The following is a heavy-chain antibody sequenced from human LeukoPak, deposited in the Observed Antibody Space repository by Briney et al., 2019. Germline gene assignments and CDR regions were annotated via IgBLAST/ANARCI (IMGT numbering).Heavy chain of an antibody. CDR1: GYTFTSYG. Sequence: ASVKVSCKASGYTFTSYGISWVRQAPGQGLEWMGWISAYNGNTNYAQKLQGRVTMTTDTSTSTAYMELRSLRSDDTAVYYCARAEGESTVTHILYYYYGMDVWGQGTTVTVSS. J-gene: IGHJ6*02. CDR3: ARAEGESTVTHILYYYYGMDV. V-gene: IGHV1-18*01. CDR2: ISAYNGNT. D-gene: IGHD4-17*01.